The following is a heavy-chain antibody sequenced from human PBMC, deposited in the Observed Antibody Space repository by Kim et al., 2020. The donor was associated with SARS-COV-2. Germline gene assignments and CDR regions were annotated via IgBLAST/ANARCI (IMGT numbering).Heavy chain of an antibody. CDR3: ARGDSSGYHNWFDP. V-gene: IGHV4-34*01. CDR1: GGSFSGYY. CDR2: INHSGST. D-gene: IGHD3-22*01. J-gene: IGHJ5*02. Sequence: SETLSLTCAVYGGSFSGYYWSWIRQPPGKGLEWIGEINHSGSTNYNPSLKSRVTISVDTSKNQFSLKLSSVTAADTAVYYCARGDSSGYHNWFDPWGQGTLVTVSS.